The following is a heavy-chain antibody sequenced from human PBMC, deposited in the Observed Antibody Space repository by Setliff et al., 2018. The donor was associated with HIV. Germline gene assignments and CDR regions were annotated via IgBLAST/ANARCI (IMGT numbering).Heavy chain of an antibody. CDR2: FNPSGGTT. V-gene: IGHV1-46*01. D-gene: IGHD2-21*02. CDR3: ARDSPYGGNSGAFDI. Sequence: ASVKVSCKASGGTFSSYAISWVRQAPGQGLEWMGIFNPSGGTTTYAQTFQGRVTMTRDTSTSTVYMELSSLRSEDTAVYYCARDSPYGGNSGAFDIWGQGTMVTVSS. CDR1: GGTFSSYA. J-gene: IGHJ3*02.